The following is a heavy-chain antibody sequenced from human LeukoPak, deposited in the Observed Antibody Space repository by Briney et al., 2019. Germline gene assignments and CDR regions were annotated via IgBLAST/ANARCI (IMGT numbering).Heavy chain of an antibody. CDR3: AGASRLGNWNDRYYYYYYYMDV. J-gene: IGHJ6*03. CDR1: GGSFSGYY. Sequence: PSETLSLTCAVYGGSFSGYYWSWIRQPPGKGLEWIGEINHSGSTNYNPSLKSRVTISVDKTKNQFSLKLSSVTAADTAVYYCAGASRLGNWNDRYYYYYYYMDVWGKGTTVTVSS. CDR2: INHSGST. D-gene: IGHD1-20*01. V-gene: IGHV4-34*01.